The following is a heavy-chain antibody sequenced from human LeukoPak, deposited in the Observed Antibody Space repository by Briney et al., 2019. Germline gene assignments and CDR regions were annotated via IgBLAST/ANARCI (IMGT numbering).Heavy chain of an antibody. D-gene: IGHD6-6*01. CDR1: GGSISSYY. V-gene: IGHV4-59*12. CDR3: AREGDSSSYFDY. Sequence: SETLSLTCTVSGGSISSYYWSWIRQPPGKGLEWIGYIYYSGSTNYNPSLESRVTISVDTSKNQFSLKLSSVTAADTAVYYCAREGDSSSYFDYWGQGTLVTVSS. CDR2: IYYSGST. J-gene: IGHJ4*02.